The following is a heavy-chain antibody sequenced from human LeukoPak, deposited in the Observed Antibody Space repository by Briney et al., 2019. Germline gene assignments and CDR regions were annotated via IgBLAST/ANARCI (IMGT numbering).Heavy chain of an antibody. CDR2: VYYSGST. J-gene: IGHJ4*02. D-gene: IGHD3-10*01. Sequence: PSQTLSLTCTVSGGSISSGGYYWSWICQHPGKGLEWIGYVYYSGSTYYNPSLKSRVTISVDTSKNQFSLKLSSVTAADTAVYFCARGSDYTYGSGTYPYFDYWGQGTLVTVSS. CDR1: GGSISSGGYY. CDR3: ARGSDYTYGSGTYPYFDY. V-gene: IGHV4-31*03.